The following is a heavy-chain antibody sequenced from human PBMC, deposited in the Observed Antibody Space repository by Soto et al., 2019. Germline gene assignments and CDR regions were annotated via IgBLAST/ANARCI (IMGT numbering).Heavy chain of an antibody. CDR3: ARPLWRDDYNWGYFDL. Sequence: GGSMRLCCAASGLTFSSYAMHWVRQAPGKGLEWVAVISYDGSNKYYADSVKGRFTISRDNSKNTLYLQMNSLRLEDTAVYYCARPLWRDDYNWGYFDLWGRGTRVTVSS. V-gene: IGHV3-30-3*01. J-gene: IGHJ2*01. CDR2: ISYDGSNK. CDR1: GLTFSSYA. D-gene: IGHD4-4*01.